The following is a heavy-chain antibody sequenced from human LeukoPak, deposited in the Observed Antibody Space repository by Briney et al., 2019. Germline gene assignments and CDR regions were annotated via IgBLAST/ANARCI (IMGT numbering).Heavy chain of an antibody. D-gene: IGHD3-22*01. J-gene: IGHJ4*02. V-gene: IGHV4-31*03. CDR3: VGTNYYDSSGFDY. Sequence: SETLSLTCTVSGGSISSGGYYWSWIRQHPGKGLEWIGYICYSGSTYYNPSLKSRVTISVDTSKNQFSLKLSSVTAADTAVYYCVGTNYYDSSGFDYWGQGTLVTVSS. CDR1: GGSISSGGYY. CDR2: ICYSGST.